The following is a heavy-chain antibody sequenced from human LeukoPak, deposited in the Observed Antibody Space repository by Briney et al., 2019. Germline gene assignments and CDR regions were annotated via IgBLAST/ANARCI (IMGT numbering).Heavy chain of an antibody. CDR2: INPTGGST. CDR3: ARIYDSSGYYYGGIDY. Sequence: ASVKVSCKASGYTFTSYYMHWVRQAPGQGLEWMGLINPTGGSTGYAQKFQGRVTMTRDTSISTAYMELSRLRSDDTAVYYCARIYDSSGYYYGGIDYWGQGTLVTVSS. J-gene: IGHJ4*02. D-gene: IGHD3-22*01. CDR1: GYTFTSYY. V-gene: IGHV1-2*06.